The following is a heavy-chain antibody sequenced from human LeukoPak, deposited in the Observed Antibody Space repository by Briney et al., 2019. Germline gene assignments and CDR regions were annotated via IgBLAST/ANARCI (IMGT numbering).Heavy chain of an antibody. CDR1: GGSISSSNW. CDR3: ARVSYDILTGYYRTVGYFDY. J-gene: IGHJ4*02. CDR2: IYHSGST. D-gene: IGHD3-9*01. Sequence: SGTLSLTCAVSGGSISSSNWWSWVRQPPGKGLEWIGEIYHSGSTNYNPSLKSRVTISVDKSENQFSLKLSSVTAADTAVYYCARVSYDILTGYYRTVGYFDYWGQGTLVTVSS. V-gene: IGHV4-4*02.